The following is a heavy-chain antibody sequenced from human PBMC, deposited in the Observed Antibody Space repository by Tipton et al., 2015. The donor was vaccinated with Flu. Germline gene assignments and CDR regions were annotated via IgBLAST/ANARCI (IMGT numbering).Heavy chain of an antibody. V-gene: IGHV4-31*03. Sequence: TLSLTCTVSGGSISSSGYYWTWIRRHPGEGLEWIGYIFYSGNTDYNPSLKSRLTISVDASKNQFSLNLRSVTAADTAVYYCARGRMGEGPITMARDPYNYIGMDVWGPGTTVVVPS. CDR1: GGSISSSGYY. CDR2: IFYSGNT. CDR3: ARGRMGEGPITMARDPYNYIGMDV. D-gene: IGHD3-10*01. J-gene: IGHJ6*02.